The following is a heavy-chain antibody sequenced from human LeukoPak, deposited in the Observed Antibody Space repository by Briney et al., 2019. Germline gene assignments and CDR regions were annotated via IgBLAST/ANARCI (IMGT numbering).Heavy chain of an antibody. Sequence: TGGSLRLSCAASGFTVGSNYMSWVRQAPGRGLEWVSVMYSGGSTYYADSVKGRFTISRDNAKNSLYLQMNSLRAEDTAVYYCARGEYGSGSYHIDYWGQGTLVTVSS. CDR1: GFTVGSNY. V-gene: IGHV3-66*01. CDR3: ARGEYGSGSYHIDY. D-gene: IGHD3-10*01. CDR2: MYSGGST. J-gene: IGHJ4*02.